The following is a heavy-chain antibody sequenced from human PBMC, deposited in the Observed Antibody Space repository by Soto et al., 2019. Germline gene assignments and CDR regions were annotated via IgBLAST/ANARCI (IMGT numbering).Heavy chain of an antibody. CDR1: GDAIRSDP. J-gene: IGHJ4*02. D-gene: IGHD3-22*01. V-gene: IGHV4-59*01. CDR3: ARGHYYDSSVLFDF. CDR2: VYYAGTT. Sequence: KASETLSLTCTVSGDAIRSDPWNWIRQTPGKGLEWIGYVYYAGTTKYNPSVKSRVTIVVDRSKNQFSLKLASVTPEDTAVYFCARGHYYDSSVLFDFWGQGSLVTVSS.